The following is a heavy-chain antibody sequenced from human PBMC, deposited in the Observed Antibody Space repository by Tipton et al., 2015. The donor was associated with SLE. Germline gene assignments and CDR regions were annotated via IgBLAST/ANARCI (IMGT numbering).Heavy chain of an antibody. CDR2: INPYNDNT. Sequence: QVQLVQSGAEVKKPGASVKVSCRASGYIFSTYGISWVRQAPGQGLEWMGWINPYNDNTDYVELLQGRVTMTTDTSTGTAYMELTSLNSEDTAVYYCASGMTDYYYYMDVWGKGTTVTVSS. V-gene: IGHV1-18*01. J-gene: IGHJ6*03. D-gene: IGHD1-26*01. CDR3: ASGMTDYYYYMDV. CDR1: GYIFSTYG.